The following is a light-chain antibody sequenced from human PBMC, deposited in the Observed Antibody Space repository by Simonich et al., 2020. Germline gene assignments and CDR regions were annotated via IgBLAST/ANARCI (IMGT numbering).Light chain of an antibody. CDR3: SSYTSSSTFV. J-gene: IGLJ3*02. CDR2: DVS. Sequence: QSALTQPASVSGSPGQSITISCTGTSSDVGGYNYVSWYQQHPGKAPKLMIYDVSKRPSGVSHRFSGSKSGNTASLTISGLQADDEADYYCSSYTSSSTFVFGGGTKLTVL. V-gene: IGLV2-14*01. CDR1: SSDVGGYNY.